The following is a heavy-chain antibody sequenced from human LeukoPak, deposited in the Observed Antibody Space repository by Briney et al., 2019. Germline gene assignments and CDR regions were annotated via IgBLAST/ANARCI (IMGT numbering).Heavy chain of an antibody. D-gene: IGHD1-26*01. CDR3: AKDRSVPQGGGSYGFVY. Sequence: PGGSLRLSCAASGFTFSSYAMSWVRQAPGKGLEWVSVISGTGDSTYYADSVKGRFTISRDNSKNTLYLQMNSLRAEDTAVYYCAKDRSVPQGGGSYGFVYWGQGTLVTVSS. J-gene: IGHJ4*02. CDR2: ISGTGDST. V-gene: IGHV3-23*01. CDR1: GFTFSSYA.